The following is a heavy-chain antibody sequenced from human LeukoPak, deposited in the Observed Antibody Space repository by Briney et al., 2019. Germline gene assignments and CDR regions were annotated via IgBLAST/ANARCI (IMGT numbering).Heavy chain of an antibody. Sequence: ASVKVSCKVSGYTLTELSMHWVRQAPGKGLEWMGGFDPEDGETIYAQKFQGRVTMSEDTSTDRAYMELSSLRSEDTAVYYCATPRNYYDSSGYYYFDYWGQGTLVTVSS. CDR1: GYTLTELS. V-gene: IGHV1-24*01. D-gene: IGHD3-22*01. CDR2: FDPEDGET. J-gene: IGHJ4*02. CDR3: ATPRNYYDSSGYYYFDY.